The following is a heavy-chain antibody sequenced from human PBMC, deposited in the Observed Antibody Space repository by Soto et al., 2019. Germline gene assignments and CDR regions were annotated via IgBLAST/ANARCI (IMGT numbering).Heavy chain of an antibody. Sequence: QTLSLPGAISGYSVSANNAEWNLIRQSPSRGLEWLGRTYYSSKWNYDYAESVKSRLTITPDTSNNQFSLQLNSVTPEDAAAYYCVRQPLANLALYGMDVWGQGTTVTVSS. J-gene: IGHJ6*02. V-gene: IGHV6-1*01. CDR1: GYSVSANNAE. D-gene: IGHD6-6*01. CDR3: VRQPLANLALYGMDV. CDR2: TYYSSKWNY.